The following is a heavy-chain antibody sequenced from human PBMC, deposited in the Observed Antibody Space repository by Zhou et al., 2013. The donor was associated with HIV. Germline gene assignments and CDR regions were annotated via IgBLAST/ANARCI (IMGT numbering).Heavy chain of an antibody. CDR1: GGTFSSYA. Sequence: QVQLVQSGAEVKKPGSSVKVSCKASGGTFSSYAISWVRQAPGQGLEWMGGIIPIFGTANYAQKFQGRVTITTDESTSTAYMELSSLRSEDTAVYYCARGEIVVVEGSDYYYYMDVWGKGTTVTVSS. CDR2: IIPIFGTA. D-gene: IGHD3-22*01. J-gene: IGHJ6*03. CDR3: ARGEIVVVEGSDYYYYMDV. V-gene: IGHV1-69*05.